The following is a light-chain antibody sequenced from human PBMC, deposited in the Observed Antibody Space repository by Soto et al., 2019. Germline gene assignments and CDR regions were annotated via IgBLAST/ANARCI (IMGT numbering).Light chain of an antibody. CDR1: SSDIGSYDY. CDR3: SSFTSTSTRL. V-gene: IGLV2-14*01. J-gene: IGLJ1*01. Sequence: QSVPTQPASGSGSPGQSITISCTGTSSDIGSYDYVSWYQQHPGKAPNLIISEATDRPSGVSNRFSGSKAGNTASLTISGLQAEDEADYYCSSFTSTSTRLFGSGTKVTV. CDR2: EAT.